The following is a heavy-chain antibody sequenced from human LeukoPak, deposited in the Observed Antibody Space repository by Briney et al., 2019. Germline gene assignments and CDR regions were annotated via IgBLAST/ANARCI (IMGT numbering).Heavy chain of an antibody. D-gene: IGHD3-22*01. J-gene: IGHJ5*02. Sequence: ASVKVSCKASGYTFTSYDINWERQATGQGIEWMGWLNPNSGNTGYAQKFQGRVTITRNTSISTAYMELSSLRSEDTAVYYWARRPRFGRGYYRTHWFDPWGQGTLVTVSS. CDR2: LNPNSGNT. CDR3: ARRPRFGRGYYRTHWFDP. CDR1: GYTFTSYD. V-gene: IGHV1-8*03.